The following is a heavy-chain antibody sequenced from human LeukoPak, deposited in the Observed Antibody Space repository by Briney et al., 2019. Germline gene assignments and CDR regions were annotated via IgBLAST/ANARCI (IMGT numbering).Heavy chain of an antibody. V-gene: IGHV3-7*01. CDR1: GFTFSSYW. Sequence: GRSLRLSCAASGFTFSSYWMSWVRQAPGKGLEWVANIKQDGSEKYYVDSVKGRFTISRDNAKNSLYLQMNSLRAEDTAVYYCARYAATTVTAHFDYWGQGTLVTVSS. J-gene: IGHJ4*02. CDR2: IKQDGSEK. CDR3: ARYAATTVTAHFDY. D-gene: IGHD4-17*01.